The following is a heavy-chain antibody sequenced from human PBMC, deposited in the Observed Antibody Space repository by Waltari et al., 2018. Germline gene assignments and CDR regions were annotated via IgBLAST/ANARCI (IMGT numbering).Heavy chain of an antibody. V-gene: IGHV4-31*03. Sequence: QVQLQESGPGLVKPSQTLSLTCTVSGCSLSSGGYYWNWVRQPPGKGLEWIGYSYYSGSTYYNPSLKSRVTISVDTSKNQFSLKLSSVTAADTAVYYCARARGAAADPGAFDIWGQGTMVTVSS. CDR2: SYYSGST. J-gene: IGHJ3*02. D-gene: IGHD6-13*01. CDR1: GCSLSSGGYY. CDR3: ARARGAAADPGAFDI.